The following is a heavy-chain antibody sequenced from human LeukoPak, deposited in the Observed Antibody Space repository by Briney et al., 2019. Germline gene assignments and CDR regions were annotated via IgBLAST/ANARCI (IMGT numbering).Heavy chain of an antibody. D-gene: IGHD5-18*01. CDR3: ARDDSFQFDS. CDR1: GYAFTAYY. V-gene: IGHV1-2*02. CDR2: INPNTGGT. Sequence: ASVKVSCKASGYAFTAYYMHWVRQAPGQGLEWMGWINPNTGGTNYAQKFQGRVTMTRATSISTAYMELSSLTSDDTAVYFCARDDSFQFDSWGQGTLVTVSS. J-gene: IGHJ4*02.